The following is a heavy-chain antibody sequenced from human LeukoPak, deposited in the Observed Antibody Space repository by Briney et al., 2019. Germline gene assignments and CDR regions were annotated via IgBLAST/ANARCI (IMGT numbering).Heavy chain of an antibody. CDR3: ARSPRSGVRGDYFDY. CDR2: IYYSGST. CDR1: GGSISSYY. J-gene: IGHJ4*02. D-gene: IGHD2-8*02. V-gene: IGHV4-59*01. Sequence: SETLSLTCTVSGGSISSYYWSWIRQPPGKGLEWIGYIYYSGSTNYNPSLKSRVTISVDTSKNQFSLKLSSVTAADTAVYYCARSPRSGVRGDYFDYWGQGTLVTVSS.